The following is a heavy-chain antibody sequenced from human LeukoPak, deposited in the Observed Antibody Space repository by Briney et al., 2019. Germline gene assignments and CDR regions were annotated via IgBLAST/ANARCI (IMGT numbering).Heavy chain of an antibody. Sequence: PGGSLRLSCVASGFTFSSYRMNWVRQAPGKGLEWFSSISSSSTYINYADSVKGRFTISRDNAKNSLYLQMNSLRAEDTAVYYCASPLYYDYVWGSYRPMDVWGKGTTVTISS. J-gene: IGHJ6*03. CDR1: GFTFSSYR. CDR3: ASPLYYDYVWGSYRPMDV. V-gene: IGHV3-21*01. D-gene: IGHD3-16*02. CDR2: ISSSSTYI.